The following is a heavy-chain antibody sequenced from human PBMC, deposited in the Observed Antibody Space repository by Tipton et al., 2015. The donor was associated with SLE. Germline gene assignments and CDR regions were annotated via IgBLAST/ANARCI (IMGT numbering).Heavy chain of an antibody. CDR1: GGSINSHY. CDR2: IHYTGST. J-gene: IGHJ5*02. V-gene: IGHV4-59*11. CDR3: AGVRKKGWGWFDP. D-gene: IGHD3-16*01. Sequence: TLSLTCTVSGGSINSHYWSWIRQPPGKELEWIGYIHYTGSTNYNPSLKSRVTISVDTSKNQFSLKLRSVTAADTAVYYCAGVRKKGWGWFDPWGQGTLVTVSS.